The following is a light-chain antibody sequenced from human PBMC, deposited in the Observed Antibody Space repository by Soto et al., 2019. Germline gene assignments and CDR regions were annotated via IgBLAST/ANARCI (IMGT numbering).Light chain of an antibody. CDR1: SSDVGDYNY. CDR2: EVS. V-gene: IGLV2-14*01. CDR3: SSYTTSSTPVV. J-gene: IGLJ2*01. Sequence: QSALTQPASVSGSPGQSITISCTGTSSDVGDYNYVSWYQHHPGKAPKLMIYEVSNRPSGVSNRFSGSKSGNTASLTISGLQAEDEADYYCSSYTTSSTPVVFGGGTKVTVL.